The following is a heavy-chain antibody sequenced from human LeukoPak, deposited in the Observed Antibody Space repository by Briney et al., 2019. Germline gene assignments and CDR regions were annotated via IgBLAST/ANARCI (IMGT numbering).Heavy chain of an antibody. CDR1: GFTFSSYG. CDR2: ISYDGSNK. CDR3: AKGGSYRNYYYYMDV. D-gene: IGHD1-26*01. Sequence: PGGSLRLSCAASGFTFSSYGMHWVRQAPGKGLEWVAVISYDGSNKYYADSVKGRFTISRDNSKNTLYLQMNSLRAEDTAVYYCAKGGSYRNYYYYMDVWGKGTTVTISS. V-gene: IGHV3-30*18. J-gene: IGHJ6*03.